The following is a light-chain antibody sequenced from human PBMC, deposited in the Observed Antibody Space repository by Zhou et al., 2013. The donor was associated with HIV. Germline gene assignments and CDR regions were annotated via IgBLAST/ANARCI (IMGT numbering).Light chain of an antibody. CDR1: DGIRNY. CDR3: QQYNSYSWT. J-gene: IGKJ1*01. Sequence: DIQLTQSPSSLSAFVGDRVTITCRASDGIRNYVAWYQHKVGKLPKVLIYDASILHSGVPSRFSGSGSGTVFTLTISSLQPDDFATYYCQQYNSYSWTFGQGTKVEIK. V-gene: IGKV1-27*01. CDR2: DAS.